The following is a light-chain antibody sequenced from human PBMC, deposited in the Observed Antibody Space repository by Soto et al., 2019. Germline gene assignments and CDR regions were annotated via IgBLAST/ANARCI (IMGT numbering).Light chain of an antibody. J-gene: IGLJ3*02. CDR3: TSYTTGSIRIA. V-gene: IGLV2-14*01. CDR2: AVG. Sequence: QSVLSQPASVSGSPGQSITISCTGTNSDVGAYDYISWYQHHPGKAPKLIIYAVGYRPSGVSTRFSGSKSGNTAFLTVSGLQAEDEADYYCTSYTTGSIRIAFGGGTKLTVL. CDR1: NSDVGAYDY.